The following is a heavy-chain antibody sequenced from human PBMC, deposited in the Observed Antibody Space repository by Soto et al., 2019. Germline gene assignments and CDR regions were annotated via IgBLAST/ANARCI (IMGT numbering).Heavy chain of an antibody. CDR1: GYTFTGYY. V-gene: IGHV1-2*04. J-gene: IGHJ3*02. CDR3: ARDSWQLAGGAFDI. D-gene: IGHD6-6*01. CDR2: INPNSGGT. Sequence: ASVKVSCKASGYTFTGYYMHWVRQAPGQGLEWMGWINPNSGGTNYAQKFQGWVTMTRDTSISTAYMELSRLRSDDTAVYYCARDSWQLAGGAFDIXGQGTMVTVSS.